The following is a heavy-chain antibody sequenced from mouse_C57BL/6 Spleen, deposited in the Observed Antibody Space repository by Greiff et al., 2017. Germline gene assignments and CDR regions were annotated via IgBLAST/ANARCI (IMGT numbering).Heavy chain of an antibody. V-gene: IGHV1-61*01. CDR1: GYTFTSYW. CDR2: IYPSDSDT. CDR3: ARWSANWEAYFDY. D-gene: IGHD4-1*01. Sequence: QVQLQQSGAELVRPGSSVKLSCKASGYTFTSYWMDWVKQRPGQGLEWIGNIYPSDSDTHYNQQFKDKATLTVDKSSSTAYMQLSSLTSEDSAVYYCARWSANWEAYFDYWGQGTTLTVSS. J-gene: IGHJ2*01.